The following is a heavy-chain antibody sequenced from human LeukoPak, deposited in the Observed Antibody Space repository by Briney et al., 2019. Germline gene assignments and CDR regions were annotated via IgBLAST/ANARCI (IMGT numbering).Heavy chain of an antibody. D-gene: IGHD3-3*01. CDR2: IRPDGSDK. V-gene: IGHV3-30*02. CDR3: AKDRAIFGVAVDY. J-gene: IGHJ4*02. CDR1: GFTFSNYG. Sequence: GGSLRLSCAASGFTFSNYGMHWVRQAPGKGLEWVAFIRPDGSDKFHADSLKGRFTISRDNSKNTLYLQMNSLRVEDTAVYYCAKDRAIFGVAVDYWGQGTLVTVSS.